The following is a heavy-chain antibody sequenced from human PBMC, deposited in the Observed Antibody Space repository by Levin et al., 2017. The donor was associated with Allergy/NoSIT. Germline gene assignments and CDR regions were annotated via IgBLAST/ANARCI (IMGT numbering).Heavy chain of an antibody. D-gene: IGHD1-26*01. CDR3: ARNIGRVGARPFDY. V-gene: IGHV4-34*01. Sequence: SETLSLTCAVYGGSFSGYYWSWIRQPPGKGLEWIGEINHSGSTNYNPSLKSRVTISVDTSKNQFSLKLSSVTAADTAVYYCARNIGRVGARPFDYWGQGTLVTVSS. J-gene: IGHJ4*02. CDR2: INHSGST. CDR1: GGSFSGYY.